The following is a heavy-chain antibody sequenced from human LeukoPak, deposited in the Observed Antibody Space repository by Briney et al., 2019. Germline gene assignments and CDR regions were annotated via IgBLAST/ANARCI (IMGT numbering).Heavy chain of an antibody. CDR3: AREGSYGDWRQGFDY. V-gene: IGHV3-7*01. CDR1: GFTFSSYW. CDR2: IKQDGSEK. D-gene: IGHD4-17*01. J-gene: IGHJ4*02. Sequence: GGSLRLSCAASGFTFSSYWMSWVRQAPGKGLEWVANIKQDGSEKYYVDSVKGRFTISRDNAKNSLYLQMNSLRAGDTAVYYCAREGSYGDWRQGFDYWGQGTLVTVSS.